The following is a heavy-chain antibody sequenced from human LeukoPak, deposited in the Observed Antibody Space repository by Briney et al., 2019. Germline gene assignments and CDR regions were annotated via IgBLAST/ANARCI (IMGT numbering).Heavy chain of an antibody. J-gene: IGHJ4*02. CDR1: GFTFSDYY. Sequence: PGGSLRLSCAASGFTFSDYYMSWIRQAPGKGLEWVSYISTSSSYTEYADSVKGRFTISRDNAKNSLYLQMNSLRAEDTAVYYCVREWRQQLVLEYWGQGTLVTISS. CDR3: VREWRQQLVLEY. D-gene: IGHD6-6*01. V-gene: IGHV3-11*05. CDR2: ISTSSSYT.